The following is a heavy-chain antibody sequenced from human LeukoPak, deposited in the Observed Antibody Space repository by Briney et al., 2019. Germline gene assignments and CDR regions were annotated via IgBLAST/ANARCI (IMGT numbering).Heavy chain of an antibody. Sequence: ASVKVSCKASGYTFTNYGISWVRQAPGQGLQWMGWISAYSGNTNYAQKLQSRVIMTTDTSTSTAYMELRSPRSDDTAVYYCARATISGYYYSPAFDIWGQGTILTVSS. V-gene: IGHV1-18*01. CDR3: ARATISGYYYSPAFDI. CDR2: ISAYSGNT. CDR1: GYTFTNYG. D-gene: IGHD3-22*01. J-gene: IGHJ3*02.